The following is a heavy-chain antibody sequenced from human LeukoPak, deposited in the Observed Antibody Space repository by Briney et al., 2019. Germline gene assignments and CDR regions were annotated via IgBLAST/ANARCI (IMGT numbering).Heavy chain of an antibody. CDR1: GGTFSSYA. V-gene: IGHV1-69*13. CDR3: ARVFHYYDSSGYPSTTRFDP. D-gene: IGHD3-22*01. J-gene: IGHJ5*02. CDR2: IIPIFGTA. Sequence: ASVKVSCKASGGTFSSYAISWVRQAPGQGLEWMGGIIPIFGTANYAQKFQGRVTITADESTSTAHMELSSLRSEDTAVYYCARVFHYYDSSGYPSTTRFDPWGQGTLVTVSS.